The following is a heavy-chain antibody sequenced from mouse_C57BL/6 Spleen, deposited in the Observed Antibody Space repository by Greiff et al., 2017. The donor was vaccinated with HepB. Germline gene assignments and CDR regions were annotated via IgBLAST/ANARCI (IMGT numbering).Heavy chain of an antibody. D-gene: IGHD1-1*01. V-gene: IGHV1-64*01. CDR2: IHPNSGST. CDR3: ARYYGSSYYYAMDY. CDR1: GYTFTSYW. Sequence: QVQLQQPGAELVKPGASVKLSCKASGYTFTSYWMHWVKRRPGQGLEWIGMIHPNSGSTNYNEKFKSKATLTVDKSSSTAYMQLSSLTSEDSAVYYCARYYGSSYYYAMDYWGQGTSVTVSS. J-gene: IGHJ4*01.